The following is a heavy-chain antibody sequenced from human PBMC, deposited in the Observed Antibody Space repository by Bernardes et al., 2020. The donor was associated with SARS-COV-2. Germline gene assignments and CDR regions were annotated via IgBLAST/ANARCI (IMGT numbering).Heavy chain of an antibody. Sequence: SETLSLTCAVYGGSFSGYYWTWIRQPPGKGLEWIGEINDSGSTNHNPSLKGRVTISVDTSKNQFSLKLSSVTAADTAVYYCARGETRGLSDNWFDPWGQGTLVTVSS. CDR1: GGSFSGYY. CDR2: INDSGST. D-gene: IGHD3-10*01. CDR3: ARGETRGLSDNWFDP. J-gene: IGHJ5*02. V-gene: IGHV4-34*01.